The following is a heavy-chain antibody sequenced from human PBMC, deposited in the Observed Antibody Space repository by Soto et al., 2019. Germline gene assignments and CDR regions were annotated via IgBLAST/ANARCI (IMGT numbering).Heavy chain of an antibody. J-gene: IGHJ6*03. CDR1: GGSFSGYY. V-gene: IGHV4-34*01. CDR2: INHSGST. CDR3: ARGGGHCSGGSCPISPPYYYYMDV. Sequence: SETLSLTCAVYGGSFSGYYWSWIRQPPGKGLEWIGEINHSGSTNYNPSLKSRVTISVDTSKNQFSLKLSSVTAADTAVYYCARGGGHCSGGSCPISPPYYYYMDVWGKGTTVTVSS. D-gene: IGHD2-15*01.